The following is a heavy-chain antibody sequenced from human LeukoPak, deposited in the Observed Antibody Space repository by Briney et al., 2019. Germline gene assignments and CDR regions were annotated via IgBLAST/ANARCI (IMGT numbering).Heavy chain of an antibody. J-gene: IGHJ3*02. CDR1: GGSISSYY. Sequence: SETLSLTCTVSGGSISSYYWSWIRQPPGKGLEWIGYIYYSGSTNYNPSLKSRVTISVDTSKNQFSLRLSSVTAADTAVYYCARIRDGYNRGVYAFDIWGQGTMVTVSS. V-gene: IGHV4-59*01. CDR3: ARIRDGYNRGVYAFDI. D-gene: IGHD5-24*01. CDR2: IYYSGST.